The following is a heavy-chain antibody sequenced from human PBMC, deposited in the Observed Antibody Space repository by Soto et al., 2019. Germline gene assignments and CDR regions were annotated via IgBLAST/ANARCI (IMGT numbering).Heavy chain of an antibody. CDR2: INPSSGET. CDR1: GYTFSSYG. Sequence: QIRLVQSGGEVRTPGASVKVSCKASGYTFSSYGITWVRQAPGQGLEWLGWINPSSGETNYAQKFQGRVTVTTDTSTTTRYMELRNLTFDATAVYYCARDWYPRFDPWGQGTLVTVSS. D-gene: IGHD6-13*01. V-gene: IGHV1-18*01. J-gene: IGHJ5*02. CDR3: ARDWYPRFDP.